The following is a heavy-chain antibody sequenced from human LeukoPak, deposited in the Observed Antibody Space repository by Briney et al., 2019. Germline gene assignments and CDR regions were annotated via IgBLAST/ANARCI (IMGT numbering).Heavy chain of an antibody. CDR2: ISAYNGNT. V-gene: IGHV1-18*01. CDR3: ARGRRITMVRETIDAFDT. J-gene: IGHJ3*02. CDR1: GYTFTSYG. Sequence: ASXEVSCKASGYTFTSYGISWVRQAPGQGLEWMGWISAYNGNTNYAQKLQGRVTMTTDTSTSTAYMELRSLRSDDTAVYYCARGRRITMVRETIDAFDTWGQGAMVTVSS. D-gene: IGHD3-10*01.